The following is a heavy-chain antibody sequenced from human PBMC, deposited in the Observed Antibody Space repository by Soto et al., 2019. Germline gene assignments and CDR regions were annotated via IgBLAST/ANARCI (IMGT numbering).Heavy chain of an antibody. J-gene: IGHJ5*02. V-gene: IGHV4-34*01. CDR1: GGSFSGYY. D-gene: IGHD6-19*01. CDR2: INHSGST. Sequence: SETLSLTCAVYGGSFSGYYWSWSRQPPGKGLEWIGEINHSGSTNYNPSLKSRVTISVDTSKNQFSLKLSSVTAADTAVYYCARARSGWYNWFDPWGQGTLVTVSS. CDR3: ARARSGWYNWFDP.